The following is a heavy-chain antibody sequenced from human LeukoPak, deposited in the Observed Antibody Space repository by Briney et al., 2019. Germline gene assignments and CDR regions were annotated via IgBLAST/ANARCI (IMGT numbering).Heavy chain of an antibody. D-gene: IGHD3-10*01. J-gene: IGHJ6*03. CDR2: INSDRSST. CDR1: GFTFSSYW. Sequence: GGSLRLSCAASGFTFSSYWMLWVRQAPGKGLVWVSRINSDRSSTSYADSVKGRFTISRDNAKNTLYLQMNSLRAEDTAVYYCARDHRGSGSRYYYYYMDVWGKGTTVTISS. CDR3: ARDHRGSGSRYYYYYMDV. V-gene: IGHV3-74*01.